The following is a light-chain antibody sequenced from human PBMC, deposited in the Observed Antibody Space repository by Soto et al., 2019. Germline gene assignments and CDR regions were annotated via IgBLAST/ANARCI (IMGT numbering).Light chain of an antibody. CDR2: KAS. V-gene: IGKV1-5*03. CDR3: QQYDSYSPLT. J-gene: IGKJ4*01. CDR1: QSISSW. Sequence: DIQMTQSPSTLSASVGDRVTITCRASQSISSWLAWYQQKPGKAPKLLIYKASNLESGVPSRFSRSGSGTEFTLTISSLQPDDFETYYCQQYDSYSPLTFGGGTKVEIK.